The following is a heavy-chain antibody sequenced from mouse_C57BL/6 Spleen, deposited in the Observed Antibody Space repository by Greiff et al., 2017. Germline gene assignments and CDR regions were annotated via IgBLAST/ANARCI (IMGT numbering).Heavy chain of an antibody. V-gene: IGHV1-62-3*01. D-gene: IGHD1-1*01. CDR3: ARSRGSSPYWYFDV. CDR2: IDPNSGST. Sequence: QVQLQQPGAELVKPGASVKLSCKASGYTFTSYWMHWVKQRPGRGLEWIGRIDPNSGSTNYNEKFKSKATLTVDTSSSTAYMQLSSLTSEDSAVYYCARSRGSSPYWYFDVWGTGTTVTVSS. CDR1: GYTFTSYW. J-gene: IGHJ1*03.